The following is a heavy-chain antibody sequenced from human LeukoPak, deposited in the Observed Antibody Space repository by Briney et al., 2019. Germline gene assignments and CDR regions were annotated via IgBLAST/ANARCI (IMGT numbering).Heavy chain of an antibody. D-gene: IGHD6-13*01. V-gene: IGHV4-59*11. J-gene: IGHJ3*02. CDR2: MYHSGST. Sequence: PSETLSLTFTVSGGSISSHYWSWIRQPPGKGLEWIGYMYHSGSTNYNPSLKSRVTISVDTSKNQFSLKLSSVTAADTAVYYCARHSAHSSTNDAFDIWGQGTMVTVSS. CDR1: GGSISSHY. CDR3: ARHSAHSSTNDAFDI.